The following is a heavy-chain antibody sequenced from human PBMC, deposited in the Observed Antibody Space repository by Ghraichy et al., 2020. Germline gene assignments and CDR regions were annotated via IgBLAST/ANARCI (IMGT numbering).Heavy chain of an antibody. CDR2: ISSNGGST. CDR3: VKDRGYSYGRDAFDI. CDR1: GFTFSSYA. Sequence: GESLNISCSASGFTFSSYAMHWVRQAPGKGLEYVSAISSNGGSTYYADSVKGRFTISRDNSKNTLYLQMSSLRAEDTAVYYCVKDRGYSYGRDAFDIWGQGTMVTVSS. J-gene: IGHJ3*02. V-gene: IGHV3-64D*09. D-gene: IGHD5-18*01.